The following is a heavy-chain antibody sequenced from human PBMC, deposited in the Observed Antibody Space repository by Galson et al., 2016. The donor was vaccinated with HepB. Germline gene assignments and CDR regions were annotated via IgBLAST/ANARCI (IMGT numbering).Heavy chain of an antibody. CDR2: TTGTNTYT. CDR3: ARDKSVFGAIDY. D-gene: IGHD3-10*01. Sequence: SLRLSSAASGFTFSSYSIHWVRQAPGKGLEWVSRTTGTNTYTYYADSVKGRFTISRDNAKNSLYLQMNSLRAEDTAVYYCARDKSVFGAIDYWGQGTLVTVSS. J-gene: IGHJ4*02. V-gene: IGHV3-21*01. CDR1: GFTFSSYS.